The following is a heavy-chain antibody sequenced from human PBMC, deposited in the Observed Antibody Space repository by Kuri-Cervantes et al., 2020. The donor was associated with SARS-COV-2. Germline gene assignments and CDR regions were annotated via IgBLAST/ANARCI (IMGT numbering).Heavy chain of an antibody. Sequence: SVKVSCKASGFTFTSSAMQWVRQARGQRLEWIGWIVVGSGNTNYAQKFQERVTSTRGMSTSTAYMVLSSMRSEDTAVYYCAAGLPAAMDYYYYYMDVWGKGTTVTVSS. D-gene: IGHD2-2*01. J-gene: IGHJ6*03. CDR1: GFTFTSSA. CDR3: AAGLPAAMDYYYYYMDV. CDR2: IVVGSGNT. V-gene: IGHV1-58*02.